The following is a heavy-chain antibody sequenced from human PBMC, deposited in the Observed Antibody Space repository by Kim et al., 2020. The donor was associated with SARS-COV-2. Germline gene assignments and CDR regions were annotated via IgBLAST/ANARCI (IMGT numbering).Heavy chain of an antibody. Sequence: ASVKVSCKASGYTFTSYGISWVRQAPGQGLEWMGWISAYNGNTNYAQKLQGRVTMTTDTSTSTAYMELRSLRSDDTDVYYCARDTPHVLRYFDWSYYYYGMDVWGQGTTVTVSS. J-gene: IGHJ6*02. V-gene: IGHV1-18*04. CDR1: GYTFTSYG. CDR2: ISAYNGNT. CDR3: ARDTPHVLRYFDWSYYYYGMDV. D-gene: IGHD3-9*01.